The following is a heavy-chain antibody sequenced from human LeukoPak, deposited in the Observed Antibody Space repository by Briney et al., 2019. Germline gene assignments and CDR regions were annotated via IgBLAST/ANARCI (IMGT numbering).Heavy chain of an antibody. CDR2: IIPLFGAT. CDR3: ARVVGDYGAFWYFDL. V-gene: IGHV1-69*06. CDR1: GGTFSSYA. J-gene: IGHJ2*01. D-gene: IGHD4-17*01. Sequence: ASVKVSCKASGGTFSSYAISWVRQAPGQGLEWMGGIIPLFGATNYAQKFQGKVTITADKSTSTVYMELSSLRSEDTAMYYCARVVGDYGAFWYFDLWGRGTLVTVSS.